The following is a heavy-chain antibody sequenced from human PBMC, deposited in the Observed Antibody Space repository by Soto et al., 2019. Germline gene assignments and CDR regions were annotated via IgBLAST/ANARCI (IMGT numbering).Heavy chain of an antibody. D-gene: IGHD1-26*01. J-gene: IGHJ5*02. CDR1: GGTFSNYA. CDR2: IIPIFGPT. V-gene: IGHV1-69*15. Sequence: QVHLVQSGAEVKKPGSSVNVSCKASGGTFSNYAITWVRQAPGQGLEWVGRIIPIFGPTNVAQKFQGSVTITADESTTTAYMELSRLRSDDTAFYYCVKDGGADVYFGNSLHPWGQGTLVTVSS. CDR3: VKDGGADVYFGNSLHP.